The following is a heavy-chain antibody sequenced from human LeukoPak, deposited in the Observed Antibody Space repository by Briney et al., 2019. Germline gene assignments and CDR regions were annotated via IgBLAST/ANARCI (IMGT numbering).Heavy chain of an antibody. CDR1: GITFGNYA. D-gene: IGHD3-9*01. CDR2: ISGTAGTT. CDR3: AKQTLDPIFDS. Sequence: QPEGSLRLSCAAFGITFGNYAMSWVRQAPGKGLEWVSVISGTAGTTVYSDSVKGRFTISRDNSKNTVFLQMNSLRAEDTAIYYCAKQTLDPIFDSWGQGTLVTVSS. J-gene: IGHJ4*02. V-gene: IGHV3-23*01.